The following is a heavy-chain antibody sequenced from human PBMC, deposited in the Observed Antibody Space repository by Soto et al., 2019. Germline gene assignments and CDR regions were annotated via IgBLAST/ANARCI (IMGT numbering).Heavy chain of an antibody. D-gene: IGHD2-15*01. CDR1: GFTFSSYA. CDR3: AKGKREGYCSGGSCYG. V-gene: IGHV3-23*01. Sequence: GGSLRLSCAASGFTFSSYAMSWVRQAPGKGLEWVSAISGSGGSTYYADSVKGRFTISRDNSKNTLYLQMNSQRAEDTAVYYCAKGKREGYCSGGSCYGWGQGTLVTVSS. J-gene: IGHJ4*02. CDR2: ISGSGGST.